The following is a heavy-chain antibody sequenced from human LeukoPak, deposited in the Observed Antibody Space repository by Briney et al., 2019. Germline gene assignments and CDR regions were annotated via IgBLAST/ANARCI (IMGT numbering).Heavy chain of an antibody. CDR2: INPNSGGT. V-gene: IGHV1-2*02. Sequence: XKASGXTFTDYYIHWVRQAPGQGLEWMAWINPNSGGTYYAQNFHDRITLTRDTSISTAYMELSRLRSDDTAIYYCARANALYCSSTSCLFDYWGQGTLVTVSS. J-gene: IGHJ4*02. CDR3: ARANALYCSSTSCLFDY. D-gene: IGHD2-2*01. CDR1: GXTFTDYY.